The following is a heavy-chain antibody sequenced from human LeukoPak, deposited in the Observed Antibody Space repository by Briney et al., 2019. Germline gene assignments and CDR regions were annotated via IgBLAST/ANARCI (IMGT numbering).Heavy chain of an antibody. J-gene: IGHJ4*02. D-gene: IGHD4-17*01. Sequence: ASVTVSCKASGYTFTGYSVHWVRQAPGQGLEWLGWINPDSGGTNFAQTFQGRVTMTWDTSITTAYLELSSLRSDDTAVYYCARNWASYDFGDYDFFDYWGQGILVTVSS. CDR2: INPDSGGT. V-gene: IGHV1-2*02. CDR3: ARNWASYDFGDYDFFDY. CDR1: GYTFTGYS.